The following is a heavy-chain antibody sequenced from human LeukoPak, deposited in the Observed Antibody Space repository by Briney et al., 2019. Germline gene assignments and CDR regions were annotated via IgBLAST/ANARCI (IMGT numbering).Heavy chain of an antibody. J-gene: IGHJ4*02. CDR2: IYYSGST. D-gene: IGHD4-11*01. CDR3: ARPEINDYNKY. V-gene: IGHV4-59*01. Sequence: SETLSLTCTVSGGSISSYYWSWIRQPPGKGLEWIGNIYYSGSTNYNPSLKSRVTISVDTSKNQFSLKLSSVTAADTAVYYCARPEINDYNKYWGQGILVIVSS. CDR1: GGSISSYY.